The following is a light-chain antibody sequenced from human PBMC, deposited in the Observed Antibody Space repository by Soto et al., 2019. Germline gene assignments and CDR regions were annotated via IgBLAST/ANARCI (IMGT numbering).Light chain of an antibody. V-gene: IGKV1-39*01. CDR2: AAS. CDR1: PSISNH. J-gene: IGKJ1*01. CDR3: QQSYSSPPT. Sequence: DIQITQSPSSLSASVEDRVIITCRASPSISNHLNWYQQKPGKAPKLLIFAASSLQSGVPSRFSGSRSGPDFTLTISSLQPEDFATYYCQQSYSSPPTFGQGTKVDIK.